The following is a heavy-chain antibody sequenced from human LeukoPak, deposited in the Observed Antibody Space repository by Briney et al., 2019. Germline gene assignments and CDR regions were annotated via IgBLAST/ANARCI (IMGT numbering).Heavy chain of an antibody. CDR3: ARGYIYGYDC. V-gene: IGHV3-74*01. CDR2: INSDGSTT. Sequence: GGSLRLSCAASGFTFSNNWMHWVRQAPGKGLVWVSRINSDGSTTTYADSVKGRFTISRDNAKNTLYLQMNSLRAEDTAVYYCARGYIYGYDCWGQGALVTVSS. CDR1: GFTFSNNW. J-gene: IGHJ4*02. D-gene: IGHD5-18*01.